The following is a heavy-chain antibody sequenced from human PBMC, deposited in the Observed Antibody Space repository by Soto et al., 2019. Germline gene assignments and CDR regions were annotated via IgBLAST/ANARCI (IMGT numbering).Heavy chain of an antibody. CDR3: AHSVVAGLGYYFDY. CDR1: GFSLSTTRVA. V-gene: IGHV2-5*02. Sequence: QITLKESGPTLVKPTQTLTLTCTFSGFSLSTTRVAVGCIRQPPGKALEWLALIYWDDDKRYSPFLKSRLTITKDTSKNQLVLTMTNMDPVDTATYYCAHSVVAGLGYYFDYWGQGTLVTVSS. D-gene: IGHD6-19*01. J-gene: IGHJ4*02. CDR2: IYWDDDK.